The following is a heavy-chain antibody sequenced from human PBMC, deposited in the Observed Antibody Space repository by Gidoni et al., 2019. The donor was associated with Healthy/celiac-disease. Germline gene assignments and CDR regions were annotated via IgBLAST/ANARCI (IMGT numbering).Heavy chain of an antibody. CDR3: TAGAPYQLLWGTGWFDP. CDR2: IKRKTDGGTT. D-gene: IGHD2-2*01. CDR1: GFTFGVAW. V-gene: IGHV3-15*01. J-gene: IGHJ5*02. Sequence: VQLVESGRGLPKPVGSVRISCAASGFTFGVAWSSWGRQAPGKGLEWVGRIKRKTDGGTTDYAAPVKGRFTSSSEDTKNTLYLQMSSLKTEDTAVYYCTAGAPYQLLWGTGWFDPWGQGTLVTVSS.